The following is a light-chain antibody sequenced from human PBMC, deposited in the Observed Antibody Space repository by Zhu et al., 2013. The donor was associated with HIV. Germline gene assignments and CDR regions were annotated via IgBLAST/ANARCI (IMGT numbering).Light chain of an antibody. V-gene: IGLV1-51*01. CDR2: DNN. Sequence: QSVLTQPPSVSAAPGQKVAISCSGGSSNIGSNYVSWYRQVPGTAPKVLIYDNNKRPSGVPDRFSGSRSGTSATLDITGLQTGDEADYHCATWDSSLTAGVFGGGTKLTVL. CDR1: SSNIGSNY. J-gene: IGLJ2*01. CDR3: ATWDSSLTAGV.